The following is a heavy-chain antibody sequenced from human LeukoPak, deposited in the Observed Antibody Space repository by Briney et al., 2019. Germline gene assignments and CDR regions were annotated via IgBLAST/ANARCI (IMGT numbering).Heavy chain of an antibody. CDR3: AREGAGTMVRGVPNWFDP. D-gene: IGHD3-10*01. CDR2: IIPILGIA. CDR1: GGTFSSYT. J-gene: IGHJ5*02. V-gene: IGHV1-69*04. Sequence: SVKVSCKASGGTFSSYTISWVRQAPGQGLEWMGRIIPILGIANYVQKFQGRVTITADKSTSTAYMELSSLRSEDTAVYYCAREGAGTMVRGVPNWFDPWGQGTLVTVSS.